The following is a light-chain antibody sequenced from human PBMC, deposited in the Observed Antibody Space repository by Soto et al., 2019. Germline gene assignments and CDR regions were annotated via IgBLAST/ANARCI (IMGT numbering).Light chain of an antibody. CDR3: LQDFNYPST. CDR1: QGISNY. CDR2: GAS. Sequence: IQMTQSPSSLSTSVGDRVTITCRASQGISNYLAWYQQKPGKDPKLLIYGASILHSGVPSRFSGSGSGTDSTLTISSLLPEDFATYYCLQDFNYPSTFGQGTRLEIK. J-gene: IGKJ5*01. V-gene: IGKV1-6*02.